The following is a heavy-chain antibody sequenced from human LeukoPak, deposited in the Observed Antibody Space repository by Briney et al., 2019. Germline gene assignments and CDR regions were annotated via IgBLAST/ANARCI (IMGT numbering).Heavy chain of an antibody. J-gene: IGHJ4*02. Sequence: SETLSLTCAVYGGSFSGYYWSWIRQPPGKGLEWIGEIKHSGSTNYNPSLKSRVTISVDTFKNQFSLKLSSVTAADTAVYYCARGPLADYWGQGTLVTVSS. D-gene: IGHD6-13*01. V-gene: IGHV4-34*01. CDR2: IKHSGST. CDR3: ARGPLADY. CDR1: GGSFSGYY.